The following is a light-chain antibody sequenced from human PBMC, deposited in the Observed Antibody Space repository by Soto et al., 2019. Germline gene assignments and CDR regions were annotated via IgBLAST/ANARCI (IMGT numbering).Light chain of an antibody. CDR3: QQYGRSPFT. Sequence: DIQMTQSPSSLSASVGDSVTITCRASQTISNYLNWYQKKPGKAPNLLIYAASNLQSGVPSRFSGTGSGTEFTLTISSLQPEDFATYYCQQYGRSPFTFGSGTKVAIK. CDR2: AAS. V-gene: IGKV1-39*01. CDR1: QTISNY. J-gene: IGKJ3*01.